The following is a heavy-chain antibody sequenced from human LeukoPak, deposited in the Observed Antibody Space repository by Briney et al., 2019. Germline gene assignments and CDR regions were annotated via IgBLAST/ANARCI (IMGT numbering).Heavy chain of an antibody. Sequence: GGSLRLSRAASGFTFSSYAMSWVRQAPGKGLEWVSAISGSGGSTYYADSVKGRFTISRDNSKNTLYLQMNSLGAEDTAVYYCAKVGGVIAAAGNFDYWGQGTLVTVSS. CDR3: AKVGGVIAAAGNFDY. J-gene: IGHJ4*02. CDR2: ISGSGGST. D-gene: IGHD6-13*01. V-gene: IGHV3-23*01. CDR1: GFTFSSYA.